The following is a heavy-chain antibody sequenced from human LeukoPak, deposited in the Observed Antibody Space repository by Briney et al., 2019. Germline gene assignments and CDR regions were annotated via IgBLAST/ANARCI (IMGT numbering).Heavy chain of an antibody. CDR2: IVVASGKT. J-gene: IGHJ6*02. CDR1: GFSFSSSA. CDR3: ATELRYLESDRMGV. V-gene: IGHV1-58*02. D-gene: IGHD3-3*01. Sequence: TSVKVSCKASGFSFSSSAMQWVRQARGQRLEWIGWIVVASGKTNYAQKFQERVTITRDMSTSTAYMELSSLRSEDTAVYYCATELRYLESDRMGVWGQGTTVTVSS.